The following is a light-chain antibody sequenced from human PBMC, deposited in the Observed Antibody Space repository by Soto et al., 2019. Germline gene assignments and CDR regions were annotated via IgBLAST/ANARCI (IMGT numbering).Light chain of an antibody. CDR2: TAS. CDR3: QQYGSYSPWT. Sequence: DIQMTQSPSTLSASVGDRVTITCRASQSIGSWLAWYQQKPGKAPKLLIYTASSLDSGVPSRFSGSGSGTEFTLTISSLQPDDFASYYCQQYGSYSPWTFGQGTKVEIK. V-gene: IGKV1-5*03. J-gene: IGKJ1*01. CDR1: QSIGSW.